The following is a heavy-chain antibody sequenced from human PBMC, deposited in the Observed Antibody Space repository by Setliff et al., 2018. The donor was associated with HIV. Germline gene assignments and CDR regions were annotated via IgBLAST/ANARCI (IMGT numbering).Heavy chain of an antibody. V-gene: IGHV4-59*01. Sequence: SETLSLTCTVSGGSISSYYWSWIRQPPGKGLEWIGYIYYSGSTNYNPSLSSRVTISADTSRNQFSLKLTSVTAADTAIYYCARGVNFDYWGQGTQVTVSS. CDR2: IYYSGST. D-gene: IGHD3-3*01. CDR1: GGSISSYY. J-gene: IGHJ4*02. CDR3: ARGVNFDY.